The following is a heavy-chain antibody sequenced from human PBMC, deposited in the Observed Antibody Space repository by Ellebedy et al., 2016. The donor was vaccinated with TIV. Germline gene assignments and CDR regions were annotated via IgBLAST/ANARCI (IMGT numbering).Heavy chain of an antibody. D-gene: IGHD2/OR15-2a*01. CDR3: AKDDDLSLTIRFDT. Sequence: PGGSLRLSCAASGFTFSNVWIHWVRQAPGKGLVWVSRIYGDGGGTNYANSVKGRFTISSDNAKNTVYLQMNSLRAEDTAVYYCAKDDDLSLTIRFDTWGQGTQVTVSS. CDR2: IYGDGGGT. J-gene: IGHJ5*02. CDR1: GFTFSNVW. V-gene: IGHV3-74*01.